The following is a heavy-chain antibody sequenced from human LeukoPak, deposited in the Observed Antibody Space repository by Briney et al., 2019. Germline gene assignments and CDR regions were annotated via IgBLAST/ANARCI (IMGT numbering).Heavy chain of an antibody. CDR2: ISGSGGST. Sequence: GGSLRLSCAASGFTFSIYAMSWVRQAPGKGLEWVSGISGSGGSTYYGDSVKGHFAISRDNSKNMVYLQMNSLRAEDTAVYYCAKYGSAWYLDYWGQGTLVTVSS. CDR1: GFTFSIYA. D-gene: IGHD6-19*01. J-gene: IGHJ4*02. CDR3: AKYGSAWYLDY. V-gene: IGHV3-23*01.